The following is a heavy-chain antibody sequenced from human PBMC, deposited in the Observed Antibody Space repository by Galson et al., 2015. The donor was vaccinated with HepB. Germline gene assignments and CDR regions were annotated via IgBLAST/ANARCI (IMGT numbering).Heavy chain of an antibody. CDR3: AWAIAVAGFDY. J-gene: IGHJ4*02. D-gene: IGHD6-19*01. CDR1: GGSFSGYY. CDR2: INHSGST. V-gene: IGHV4-34*01. Sequence: ESLSLTCAVYGGSFSGYYWSWIRQPPGKGLEWIGEINHSGSTNYNPSLKSRVTISVDTSKNQFSLKLSSVTAADTAVYYCAWAIAVAGFDYWGQGTLVTVSS.